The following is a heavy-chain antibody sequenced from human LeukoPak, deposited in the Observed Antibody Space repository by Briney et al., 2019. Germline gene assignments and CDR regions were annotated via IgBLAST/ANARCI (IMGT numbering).Heavy chain of an antibody. V-gene: IGHV3-33*04. J-gene: IGHJ4*02. CDR1: RFTFSSYG. CDR3: ARWGSGGPLDY. D-gene: IGHD4-23*01. Sequence: GGSLRLSCAASRFTFSSYGMHWVRQAPGKGLEWVAVIWSEGNNKYYADSVKGRFTISRDNSKNTLYLQMNSLRDEDTAVYYCARWGSGGPLDYWGQGTLVTVSS. CDR2: IWSEGNNK.